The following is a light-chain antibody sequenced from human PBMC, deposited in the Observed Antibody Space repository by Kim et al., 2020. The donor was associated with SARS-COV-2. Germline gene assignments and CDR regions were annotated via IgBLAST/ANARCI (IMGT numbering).Light chain of an antibody. V-gene: IGKV3-20*01. CDR2: GVY. Sequence: SPGDRAPPSCRASQSVTGGAIARDHKRPGEAPRLLTYGVYTRATGIPDRCSGSVSGTDFTLTISRLGTEEFAVYYCQKYGSAPRTFGQGTKVGIK. CDR3: QKYGSAPRT. CDR1: QSVTGGA. J-gene: IGKJ1*01.